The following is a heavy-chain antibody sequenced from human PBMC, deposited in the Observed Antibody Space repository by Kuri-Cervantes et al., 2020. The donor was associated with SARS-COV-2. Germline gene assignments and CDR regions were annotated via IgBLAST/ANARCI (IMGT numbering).Heavy chain of an antibody. CDR2: INPDGSYT. V-gene: IGHV3-74*01. J-gene: IGHJ4*02. CDR1: GFTFSGHW. Sequence: LSLTCAASGFTFSGHWIHWVRQAPGKGLVWVSRINPDGSYTNNADSVKGRFTLSRDNAKNMLFLQMNSLRSEDTAVYYCVRDGDHWNFDYWGQGTLVTVSS. CDR3: VRDGDHWNFDY. D-gene: IGHD1-1*01.